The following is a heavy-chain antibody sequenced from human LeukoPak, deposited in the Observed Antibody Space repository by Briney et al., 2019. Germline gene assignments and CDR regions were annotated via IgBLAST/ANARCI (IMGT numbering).Heavy chain of an antibody. CDR1: GDIFNNYA. D-gene: IGHD1/OR15-1a*01. CDR2: IVSVFGSA. V-gene: IGHV1-69*05. J-gene: IGHJ4*02. Sequence: SVKVSCKASGDIFNNYAFTWVRQAPGLGLEWMGGIVSVFGSATYAQKFQGRVTMTRDTSTSTVYMELSSLRSEDTAVYYCARDEENTLDYWGQGTLVTVSS. CDR3: ARDEENTLDY.